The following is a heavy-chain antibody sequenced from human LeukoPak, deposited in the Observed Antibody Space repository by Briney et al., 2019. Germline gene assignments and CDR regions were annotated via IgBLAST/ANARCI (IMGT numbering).Heavy chain of an antibody. CDR1: GGSFSGYY. V-gene: IGHV4-34*01. J-gene: IGHJ4*02. Sequence: KPSETLSLTCAVYGGSFSGYYWSWIRQPPGKGLEWIGEINHSGSTNYNPSLKSRVTISVDTSKNQFSLKLSSVTAADTAVYYCARGLRWLHPTKGYSDYWGQGTLVTVSS. CDR2: INHSGST. CDR3: ARGLRWLHPTKGYSDY. D-gene: IGHD5-24*01.